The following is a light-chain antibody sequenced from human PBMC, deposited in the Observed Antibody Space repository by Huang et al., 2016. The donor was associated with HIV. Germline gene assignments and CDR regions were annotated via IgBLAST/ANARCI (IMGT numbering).Light chain of an antibody. CDR1: QIINKY. J-gene: IGKJ2*01. V-gene: IGKV1-39*01. CDR2: AAS. Sequence: DIQMTQAPPSLSAAVGDRVIITGRASQIINKYLNWYQQMPGRAPKLLISAASSLQGGVSSRFSCSGSGTDFTLTIRYLQPEDTATYHCQQSYNIPRTFGQGTLLEI. CDR3: QQSYNIPRT.